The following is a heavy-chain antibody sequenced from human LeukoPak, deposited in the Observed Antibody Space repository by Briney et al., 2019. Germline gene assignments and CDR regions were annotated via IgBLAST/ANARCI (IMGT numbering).Heavy chain of an antibody. V-gene: IGHV1-69*01. Sequence: SVKVSCKASGGTFSSYVIDWVRQAPGQGLEWVGGIIPVFGTANHARKFLGRVTITADESTRTAYMELSSLRSDDTAVYYCAIRYNGIYHLFDYWGQGTLVTVSS. J-gene: IGHJ4*02. CDR1: GGTFSSYV. CDR3: AIRYNGIYHLFDY. CDR2: IIPVFGTA. D-gene: IGHD1-26*01.